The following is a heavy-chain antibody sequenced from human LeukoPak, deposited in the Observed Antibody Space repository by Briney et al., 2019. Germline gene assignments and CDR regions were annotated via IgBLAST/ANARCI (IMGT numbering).Heavy chain of an antibody. CDR2: ISSSGSTI. CDR3: ARNQGSGYHNWFDP. V-gene: IGHV3-11*01. D-gene: IGHD3-3*01. J-gene: IGHJ5*02. Sequence: GGSLRPSCAASKFTFSNYAMTWVRQAPGKGLEWVSYISSSGSTIYYADSVKGRFTISRDNAKNSLYLQMNSLRAEDTAVYYCARNQGSGYHNWFDPWGQGTLVTVSS. CDR1: KFTFSNYA.